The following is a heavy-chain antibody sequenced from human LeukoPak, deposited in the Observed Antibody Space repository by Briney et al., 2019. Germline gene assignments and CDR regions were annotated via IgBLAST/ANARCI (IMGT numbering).Heavy chain of an antibody. V-gene: IGHV4-59*12. CDR1: GGSISTYY. Sequence: SETLSLTCTVSVSGGSISTYYWSWIRQPPGKGLEWIGYIYHTGSTNYNPSLKSRVTISIDTSKNQFSLKLTSVTAADTAVYYCARGPNSSSWYRAYNWFDPWGQGTLVTVSS. CDR3: ARGPNSSSWYRAYNWFDP. D-gene: IGHD6-13*01. J-gene: IGHJ5*02. CDR2: IYHTGST.